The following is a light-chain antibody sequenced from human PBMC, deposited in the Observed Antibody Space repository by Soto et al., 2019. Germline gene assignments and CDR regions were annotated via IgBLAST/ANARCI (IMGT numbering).Light chain of an antibody. Sequence: QLVLTQPPSVSGAPGQRVTISCTGSSSNIGAGYDVHWYQQLPGTAPKLLISGNNNRPSGVPDRFSGSKSGTSASLAITGLQAEDEADYYCQSYDSSLSGRVFGTGTKVTVL. CDR3: QSYDSSLSGRV. V-gene: IGLV1-40*01. CDR2: GNN. J-gene: IGLJ1*01. CDR1: SSNIGAGYD.